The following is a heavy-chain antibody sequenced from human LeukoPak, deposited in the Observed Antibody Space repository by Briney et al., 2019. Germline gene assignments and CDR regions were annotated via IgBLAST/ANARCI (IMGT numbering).Heavy chain of an antibody. CDR2: INSDGSST. CDR1: GFTFSSYW. V-gene: IGHV3-74*01. Sequence: GGSLRLSCAASGFTFSSYWMHWVRQAPGKGLVWVSRINSDGSSTSYADSVKGRFTISRDNSKNTLYLQMNSLRAEDTAVYYCARDNGSGSRWDYYYYYGMDVWGQGTTVTVSS. J-gene: IGHJ6*02. D-gene: IGHD3-10*01. CDR3: ARDNGSGSRWDYYYYYGMDV.